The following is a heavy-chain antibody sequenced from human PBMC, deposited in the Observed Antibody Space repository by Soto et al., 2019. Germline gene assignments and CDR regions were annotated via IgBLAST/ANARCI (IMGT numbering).Heavy chain of an antibody. CDR1: GGTFSSYA. J-gene: IGHJ4*02. CDR3: ARGTYDSSGYYSPRPYYFDY. CDR2: IIPIFDTA. D-gene: IGHD3-22*01. Sequence: QVQLVQSGAEVKKPGSSVKVSCKASGGTFSSYAISWVRQAPGQGLEWMGGIIPIFDTANYAQKFQGRVTITADESTSTAYMELSSLRSEDTAVYYCARGTYDSSGYYSPRPYYFDYWGQGTLVTVSS. V-gene: IGHV1-69*01.